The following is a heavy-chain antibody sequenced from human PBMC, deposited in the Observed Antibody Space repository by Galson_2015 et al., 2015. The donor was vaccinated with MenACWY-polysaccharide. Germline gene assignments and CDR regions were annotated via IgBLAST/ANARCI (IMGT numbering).Heavy chain of an antibody. CDR2: ISDSGSAI. CDR1: GFTFSDSY. Sequence: SLRLSCAASGFTFSDSYMHWTRQAPGKGLEWVSYISDSGSAIYFADSVKGRFIISRDNAKNSLYLQMNSLRAEDTAVYYCARDPRGARSSYFDNRGQGILVTVSS. CDR3: ARDPRGARSSYFDN. V-gene: IGHV3-11*01. D-gene: IGHD3-10*01. J-gene: IGHJ4*02.